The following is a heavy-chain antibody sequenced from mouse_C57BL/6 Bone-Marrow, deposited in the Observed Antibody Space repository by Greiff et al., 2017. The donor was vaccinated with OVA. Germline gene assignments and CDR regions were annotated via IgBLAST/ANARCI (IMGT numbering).Heavy chain of an antibody. J-gene: IGHJ1*03. Sequence: QVQLKESGAELARPGASVKLSCKASGYTFTSYGISWVKQRTGQGLEWIGEIYPRSGNTYYNEKFKGKATLTADKSSSTAYMELRSLTSEDSAVYFCARGAHFDVWGTGTTVTVSS. CDR2: IYPRSGNT. CDR1: GYTFTSYG. V-gene: IGHV1-81*01. CDR3: ARGAHFDV.